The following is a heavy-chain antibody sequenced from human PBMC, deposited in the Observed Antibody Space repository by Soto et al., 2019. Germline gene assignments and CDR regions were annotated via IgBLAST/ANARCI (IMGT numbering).Heavy chain of an antibody. CDR2: IYYSGST. D-gene: IGHD6-13*01. Sequence: SETLSLTCTVSGGSISSYYWSWIRQPPGKGLEWIGYIYYSGSTNYNPSLKSRVTISVDTSKNQFSLKLSSVTAADTAVYYCARVSAANSLDYWGQGTLVTVSS. J-gene: IGHJ4*02. CDR3: ARVSAANSLDY. CDR1: GGSISSYY. V-gene: IGHV4-59*01.